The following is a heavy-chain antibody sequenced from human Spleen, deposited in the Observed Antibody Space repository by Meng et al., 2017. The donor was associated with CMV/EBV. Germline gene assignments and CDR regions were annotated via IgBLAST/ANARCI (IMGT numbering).Heavy chain of an antibody. Sequence: GESLKISCAASGFTFSGYAMHWVRQAPGRGLEYVSAISSSGGSTYYADSVKGRFTISRDNSKNTLYLQMGSLRAEDMAVYYCATGIYRGITGTHFDYWGQGTLVTVSS. D-gene: IGHD1-20*01. CDR2: ISSSGGST. CDR1: GFTFSGYA. CDR3: ATGIYRGITGTHFDY. J-gene: IGHJ4*02. V-gene: IGHV3-64*02.